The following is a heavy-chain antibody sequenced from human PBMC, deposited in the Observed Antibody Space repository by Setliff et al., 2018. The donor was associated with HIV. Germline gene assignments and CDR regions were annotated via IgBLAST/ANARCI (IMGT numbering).Heavy chain of an antibody. CDR1: GGTFSSYA. J-gene: IGHJ6*03. Sequence: GASVKVSCKASGGTFSSYAISWVRQAPGQGLEWMGGIIPIFGTANYAQKFQGRVTITADESTSTAYMELSSLRSEDTAVYYCARGGADYGDPGYYYYYMDVRGKGTTVTVSS. D-gene: IGHD4-17*01. CDR3: ARGGADYGDPGYYYYYMDV. V-gene: IGHV1-69*13. CDR2: IIPIFGTA.